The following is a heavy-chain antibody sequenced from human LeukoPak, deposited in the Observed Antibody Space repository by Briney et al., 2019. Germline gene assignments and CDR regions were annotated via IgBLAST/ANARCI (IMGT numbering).Heavy chain of an antibody. CDR3: ARMGYQLLAFDY. V-gene: IGHV3-21*01. D-gene: IGHD2-2*01. CDR1: GFTFSSYS. CDR2: ISSSSSYI. Sequence: PGGSLRLSCAASGFTFSSYSMNWVRQAPGKGLEWVSSISSSSSYIYYADSVKGRFTISRDNAKNSLYLRMNSLRAEDTAVYYCARMGYQLLAFDYWGQGTLVTVSS. J-gene: IGHJ4*02.